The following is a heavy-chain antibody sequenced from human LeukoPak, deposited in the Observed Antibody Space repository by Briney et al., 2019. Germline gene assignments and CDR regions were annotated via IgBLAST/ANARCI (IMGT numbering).Heavy chain of an antibody. J-gene: IGHJ4*02. Sequence: GGPLRLSCAASGFTFSNDWMSWVRQAPGKGMEWVVRINSKTDGGTTDYAAPVKGRFTISRDDSKNTLYLQMNSLKTEDTAVYYCTTGITMVRGVIHLIDYWGQGTLVTVSS. CDR2: INSKTDGGTT. D-gene: IGHD3-10*01. CDR3: TTGITMVRGVIHLIDY. V-gene: IGHV3-15*01. CDR1: GFTFSNDW.